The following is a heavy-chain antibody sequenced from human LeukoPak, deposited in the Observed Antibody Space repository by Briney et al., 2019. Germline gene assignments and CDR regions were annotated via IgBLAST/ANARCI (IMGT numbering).Heavy chain of an antibody. D-gene: IGHD4-17*01. J-gene: IGHJ2*01. CDR1: GFTFSSYW. V-gene: IGHV3-7*01. CDR3: ARGDGDYAGGYFDL. CDR2: IKQDGSEK. Sequence: GGSLRLSCAASGFTFSSYWMSWVRQAPGKGLEWVANIKQDGSEKYYVDSVKGRFTISRDNAKNSLYLQMNSLRAEDTAVYYCARGDGDYAGGYFDLWGRGTLVTVSS.